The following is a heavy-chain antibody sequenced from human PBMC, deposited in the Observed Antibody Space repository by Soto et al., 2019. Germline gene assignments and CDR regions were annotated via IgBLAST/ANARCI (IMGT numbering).Heavy chain of an antibody. Sequence: VQLVESGGGVVQPGRSLRLSCAASGFTFSSYAMHWVRQAPGKGLEWVSLISTSGSSTDYADSVKGRFTISRDNAKNSLSLQMNSLRAEDTAVYYCANLAKNYYHYMDVWGKGTTVTVSS. D-gene: IGHD1-26*01. CDR1: GFTFSSYA. V-gene: IGHV3-48*04. J-gene: IGHJ6*03. CDR3: ANLAKNYYHYMDV. CDR2: ISTSGSST.